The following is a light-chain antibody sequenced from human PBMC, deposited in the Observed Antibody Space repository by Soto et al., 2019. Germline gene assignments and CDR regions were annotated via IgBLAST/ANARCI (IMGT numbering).Light chain of an antibody. V-gene: IGLV2-8*01. J-gene: IGLJ2*01. Sequence: QSVLTQPPSASGSPGQSVIISCTGTSRDIGDYNYVSWYQKHPGKAPQLMVYEVSKRPSGVPDRFSGSKSGNTASLTVSGLQAEDEADYYCSSYGGRDNLIFGGGTKLTVL. CDR3: SSYGGRDNLI. CDR1: SRDIGDYNY. CDR2: EVS.